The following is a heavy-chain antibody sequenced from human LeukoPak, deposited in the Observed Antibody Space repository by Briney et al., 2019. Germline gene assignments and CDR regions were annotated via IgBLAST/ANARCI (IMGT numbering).Heavy chain of an antibody. CDR3: ARGRGYCSGGSCYGRHYFDY. CDR1: GGSFSGYY. V-gene: IGHV4-34*01. D-gene: IGHD2-15*01. J-gene: IGHJ4*02. CDR2: INHSGST. Sequence: PSETLSLTCAVYGGSFSGYYWSWLRQPPGKGPEWIGEINHSGSTNYNPSLKSRVTISVDTSKNQFSLKLSSVTAADTAVYYCARGRGYCSGGSCYGRHYFDYWGQGTLVTVSS.